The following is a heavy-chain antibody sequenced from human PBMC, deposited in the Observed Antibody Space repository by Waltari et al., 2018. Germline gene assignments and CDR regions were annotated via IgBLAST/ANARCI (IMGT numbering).Heavy chain of an antibody. J-gene: IGHJ3*02. CDR1: GFTLGSYW. D-gene: IGHD3-22*01. CDR3: ARDQWFAFDI. V-gene: IGHV3-7*01. Sequence: EVQLVESGGGLVQPGGSLRLSCAASGFTLGSYWMSWVRQAPGKGLEWVANIKKDGSEEYYVDSVRGRFTISRDNAKNSLYLQMNSLRPEDTAVYYCARDQWFAFDIWGQGTMVTVSS. CDR2: IKKDGSEE.